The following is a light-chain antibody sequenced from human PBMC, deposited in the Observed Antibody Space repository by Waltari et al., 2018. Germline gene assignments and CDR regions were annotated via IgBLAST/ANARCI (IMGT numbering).Light chain of an antibody. CDR1: SSDVGSYNL. V-gene: IGLV2-23*01. CDR2: EVS. J-gene: IGLJ1*01. CDR3: CSYAGSSTLL. Sequence: QSALTQPASVSGSPGQSITISCTGTSSDVGSYNLVSWYQQDPGKAPKLMIYEVSTRPSGVSNRFSGSKSGNTASLTISGLQAEDEADYYCCSYAGSSTLLFGTGTKVTVL.